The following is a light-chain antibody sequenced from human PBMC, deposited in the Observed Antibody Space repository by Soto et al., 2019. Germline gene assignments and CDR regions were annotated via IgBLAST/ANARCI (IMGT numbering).Light chain of an antibody. V-gene: IGLV1-44*01. Sequence: QSVLTQPPSASGTPGQRVTISCSGDRSNIGSNSVNWYQQLPGTAPKLLIYSNNQRPSGVPDRFSGSKSGTSASLAISGLQSEDEADYYCAPWDDSLNGRYVFGTGTKVTVL. CDR1: RSNIGSNS. CDR3: APWDDSLNGRYV. CDR2: SNN. J-gene: IGLJ1*01.